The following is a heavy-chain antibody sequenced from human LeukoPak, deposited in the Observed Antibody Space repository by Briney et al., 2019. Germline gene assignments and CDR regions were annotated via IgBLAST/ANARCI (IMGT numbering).Heavy chain of an antibody. D-gene: IGHD1-20*01. CDR3: ARGGYNWNDGVYYFDY. Sequence: PGGSLRLSCAASGFTFSTCGMHWVRQAPGKGLEWVAVISFDGSNKYYAHSVKGRFTISRDNSKNTLYLQMNSLRAEDTAFYYCARGGYNWNDGVYYFDYWGQGTLVTVSP. CDR2: ISFDGSNK. CDR1: GFTFSTCG. V-gene: IGHV3-30*03. J-gene: IGHJ4*02.